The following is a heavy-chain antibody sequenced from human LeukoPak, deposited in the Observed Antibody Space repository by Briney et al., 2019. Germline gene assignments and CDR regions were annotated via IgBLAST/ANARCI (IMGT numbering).Heavy chain of an antibody. Sequence: PRASVKVSCKASGGTFSSYTISWVRQAPGQGLEWTGRIIPILGIANYAQKFQGRVTITADKSTSTAYMELSSLRSEDTAVYYCARDVSSSWENWGQGTLVTVSS. CDR3: ARDVSSSWEN. V-gene: IGHV1-69*04. J-gene: IGHJ4*02. CDR1: GGTFSSYT. CDR2: IIPILGIA. D-gene: IGHD6-13*01.